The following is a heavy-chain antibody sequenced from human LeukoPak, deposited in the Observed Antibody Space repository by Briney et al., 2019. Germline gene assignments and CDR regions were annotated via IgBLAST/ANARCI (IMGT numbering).Heavy chain of an antibody. J-gene: IGHJ5*02. CDR1: GFTFSSFA. CDR2: ITGSGNT. CDR3: AKGRDSGWYAWFDP. Sequence: PGGSLRLSCAASGFTFSSFAMSWVRQAPGKGLEWVSLITGSGNTYYADSVKGRFTISRDNSKNMLYLQMNSLRAEDTALYFCAKGRDSGWYAWFDPWGQGTVVTVSS. V-gene: IGHV3-23*01. D-gene: IGHD6-19*01.